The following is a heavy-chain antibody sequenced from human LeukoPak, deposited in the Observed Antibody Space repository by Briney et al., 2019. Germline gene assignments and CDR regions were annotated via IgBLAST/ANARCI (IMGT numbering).Heavy chain of an antibody. CDR1: GYTFTSYY. CDR3: ARAFPDYYDSSGSLRS. Sequence: ASVKVSCKASGYTFTSYYIHWVRQAPGQGLEWMGIINPSGGSTSYAQKFQGRVTMTRDTSISTAYMELSRLRSDDTAVYYCARAFPDYYDSSGSLRSWGREPWSPSPQ. D-gene: IGHD3-22*01. CDR2: INPSGGST. V-gene: IGHV1-46*01. J-gene: IGHJ4*02.